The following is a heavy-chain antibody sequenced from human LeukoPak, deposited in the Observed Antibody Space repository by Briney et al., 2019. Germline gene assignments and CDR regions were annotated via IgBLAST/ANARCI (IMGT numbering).Heavy chain of an antibody. V-gene: IGHV3-53*01. D-gene: IGHD5-18*01. CDR1: GFTVSSNY. J-gene: IGHJ4*02. Sequence: GGSLRLSCAASGFTVSSNYMSWVRQAPGKGLEWVSVIYSGGSTYYADSVKGRFTISRDNSKNTLYLQMNSLRAEDTAVYYCAKVADSYGLRNLDYWGQGTLVTVSS. CDR2: IYSGGST. CDR3: AKVADSYGLRNLDY.